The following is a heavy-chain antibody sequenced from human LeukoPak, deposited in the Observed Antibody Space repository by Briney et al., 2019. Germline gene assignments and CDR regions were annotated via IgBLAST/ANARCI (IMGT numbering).Heavy chain of an antibody. CDR3: AREDYGDYVVDY. J-gene: IGHJ4*02. D-gene: IGHD4-17*01. CDR1: GGSISSGSYY. CDR2: IYTSGST. Sequence: PSQTLSLTCTVSGGSISSGSYYWSWIRQPAGKGLEWIGRIYTSGSTNYNPSLKSRVTISVDTSKNQFSLKLSSVIAADTAVYYYAREDYGDYVVDYWGQGTLVTVSS. V-gene: IGHV4-61*02.